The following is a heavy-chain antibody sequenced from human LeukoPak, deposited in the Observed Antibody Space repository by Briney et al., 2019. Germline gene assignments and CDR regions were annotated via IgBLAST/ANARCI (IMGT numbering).Heavy chain of an antibody. CDR1: GGTFSSYA. D-gene: IGHD6-19*01. CDR2: IIPSFGTA. Sequence: AVKVSCKASGGTFSSYAISWVRQAPGQGLEWMGGIIPSFGTANYAQKFQGRVTITADESTSTAYMELSSLRSEDTAVYYCARGEEWLVHSAIDYWGQGTLVTVSS. J-gene: IGHJ4*02. CDR3: ARGEEWLVHSAIDY. V-gene: IGHV1-69*13.